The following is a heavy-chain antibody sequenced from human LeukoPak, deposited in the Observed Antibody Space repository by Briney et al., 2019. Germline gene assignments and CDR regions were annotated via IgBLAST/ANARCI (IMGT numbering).Heavy chain of an antibody. V-gene: IGHV3-21*01. J-gene: IGHJ6*02. CDR3: ARVLVRGVKDYYYGMDV. Sequence: PGGSLRLSCAASGFTFSSYSMNWVRQAPGKGLEWVSSISSSSSYIYYADSVKGRFTISRDNAKNSLYLQMNSLRAEDTAVYYCARVLVRGVKDYYYGMDVWGQGTTVTVSS. CDR1: GFTFSSYS. D-gene: IGHD3-10*01. CDR2: ISSSSSYI.